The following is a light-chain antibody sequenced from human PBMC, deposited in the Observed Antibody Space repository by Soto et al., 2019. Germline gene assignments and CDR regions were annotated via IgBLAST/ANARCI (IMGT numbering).Light chain of an antibody. CDR2: DDG. V-gene: IGLV3-21*02. Sequence: SYELTQPPSVSVAPGQTARITCWGNNIGSKRAHRYQQKPGQAPVLVVYDDGGRPSGIPDRFSGSSSGNTATLTISRVEAGDEADYYCQVWDGSSDVIFGGGTKVTVL. CDR3: QVWDGSSDVI. CDR1: NIGSKR. J-gene: IGLJ2*01.